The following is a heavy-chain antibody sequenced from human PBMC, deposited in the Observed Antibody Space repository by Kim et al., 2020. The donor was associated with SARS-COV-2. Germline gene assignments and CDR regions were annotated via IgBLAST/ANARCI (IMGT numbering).Heavy chain of an antibody. CDR3: ARDRIGHCSSTSCSLHFDS. J-gene: IGHJ4*02. V-gene: IGHV4-59*11. CDR2: TYYSGST. Sequence: SETLSLTCTVSGGSISSHSWSWIRQPPGKGLEWIGYTYYSGSTNYNPSLKSRVPISVDTSKNQFSLKLSSVTAADAAVYYCARDRIGHCSSTSCSLHFDSWGQGTLVTVSS. D-gene: IGHD2-2*01. CDR1: GGSISSHS.